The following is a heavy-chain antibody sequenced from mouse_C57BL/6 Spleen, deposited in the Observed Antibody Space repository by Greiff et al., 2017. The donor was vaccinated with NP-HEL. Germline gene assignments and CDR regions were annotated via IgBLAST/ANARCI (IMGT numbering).Heavy chain of an antibody. CDR1: GYTFTSYW. Sequence: QVQLQQSGTELVKPGASVKLSCKASGYTFTSYWMHWVKQRPGQGLEWIGNINPSNGGTNYNEKFKSKATLTVDKSSSTAYMQLSSLTSEDSAVYYCARMGFTTVVARGYFDYWGQGTTLTVSS. V-gene: IGHV1-53*01. CDR3: ARMGFTTVVARGYFDY. D-gene: IGHD1-1*01. CDR2: INPSNGGT. J-gene: IGHJ2*01.